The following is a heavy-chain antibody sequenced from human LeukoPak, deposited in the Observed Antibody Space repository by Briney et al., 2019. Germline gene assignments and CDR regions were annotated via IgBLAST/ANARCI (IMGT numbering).Heavy chain of an antibody. Sequence: GGSLGLSCEASGFTFRNYGMHWVRQAPGKGLDWVGVIWFDGSNRYYADSVKGRFTISRDNSKNTLYLQVNSVRAEDTAVYYCARDTSGYYDYWGQGALVTVSS. J-gene: IGHJ4*02. CDR1: GFTFRNYG. CDR3: ARDTSGYYDY. V-gene: IGHV3-33*01. D-gene: IGHD2-15*01. CDR2: IWFDGSNR.